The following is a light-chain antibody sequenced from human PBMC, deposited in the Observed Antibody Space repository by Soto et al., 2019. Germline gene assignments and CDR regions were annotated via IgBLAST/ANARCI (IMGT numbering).Light chain of an antibody. Sequence: QSVLTQPASVSGSPGQSITISCTGTRRDVGTYNSVSWYQQHPGKAPKLMIYDVSNRPSGVSNRFSGSKSGNTASLTISVLQAEDEADYYCNSYTSSSTPFVFGTGTKVTVL. CDR1: RRDVGTYNS. CDR3: NSYTSSSTPFV. CDR2: DVS. V-gene: IGLV2-14*03. J-gene: IGLJ1*01.